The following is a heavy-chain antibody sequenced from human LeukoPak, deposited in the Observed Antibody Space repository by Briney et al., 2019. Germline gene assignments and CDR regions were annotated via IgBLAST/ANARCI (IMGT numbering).Heavy chain of an antibody. D-gene: IGHD5-24*01. Sequence: GGSLRLSCAASGFTFSSYAMSWVRQAPGKGLEWVSAISGSGGSTYYADSVKGRFTISRDNSKNTLYLQMNSLRAEDTAVYYCAKVRSGWLEVDYFDYWGQGTLVTVSS. J-gene: IGHJ4*02. V-gene: IGHV3-23*01. CDR3: AKVRSGWLEVDYFDY. CDR1: GFTFSSYA. CDR2: ISGSGGST.